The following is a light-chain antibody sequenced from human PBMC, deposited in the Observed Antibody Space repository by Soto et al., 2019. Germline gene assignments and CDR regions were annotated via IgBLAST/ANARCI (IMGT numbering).Light chain of an antibody. CDR2: QDS. Sequence: SYELTQPASVSVSPGQTASITCSGAKLGDKYACWYQQKPGQSPVPVIDQDSKRPSGIPERFSGSNSGNTATLTIRGNQAMDEADYYCQAWDSSTVVFGGGTKVTVL. CDR1: KLGDKY. CDR3: QAWDSSTVV. V-gene: IGLV3-1*01. J-gene: IGLJ2*01.